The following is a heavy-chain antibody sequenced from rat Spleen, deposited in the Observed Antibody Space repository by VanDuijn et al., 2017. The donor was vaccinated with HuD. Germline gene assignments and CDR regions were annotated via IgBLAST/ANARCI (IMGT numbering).Heavy chain of an antibody. CDR3: VRANRESYAHFDY. V-gene: IGHV2-45*01. CDR1: GFSLTRYN. J-gene: IGHJ2*01. CDR2: MWSGGNT. Sequence: QVQLKESGPGLVQPSQTLSLTCTVSGFSLTRYNVHWVRQPPGKGLEWMGVMWSGGNTDYHSALKSRLSISRDTSKNQVFLEMNSLQSEDTTTYYCVRANRESYAHFDYWGQGVVVTVSS. D-gene: IGHD1-12*01.